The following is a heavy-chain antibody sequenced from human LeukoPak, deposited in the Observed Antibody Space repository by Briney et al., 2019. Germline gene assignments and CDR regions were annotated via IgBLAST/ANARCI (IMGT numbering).Heavy chain of an antibody. CDR3: ARGSRMTTVTRYYYYYYGMDV. CDR2: ISAYNGNT. V-gene: IGHV1-18*04. CDR1: GYTFTSYG. D-gene: IGHD4-11*01. Sequence: GASVKVSCKASGYTFTSYGISWVRQAPGQGLDWMEWISAYNGNTNYAQKLQGRVTMTTDTSTSTAYMELRSLRSDDTAVYYCARGSRMTTVTRYYYYYYGMDVWGQGTTVTVSS. J-gene: IGHJ6*02.